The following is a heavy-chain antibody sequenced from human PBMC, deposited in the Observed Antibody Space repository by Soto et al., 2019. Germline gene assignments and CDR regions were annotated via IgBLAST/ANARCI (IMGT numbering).Heavy chain of an antibody. V-gene: IGHV3-23*01. J-gene: IGHJ3*02. CDR1: GLNSINHA. CDR2: ISGSGGST. Sequence: VLPMRLPSTAAGLNSINHAMSWISKAPGKGLEWVSAISGSGGSTYYADSVKGRFTISRDNSKNTLYLQMNSLRAEDTAVYYCAKSPNAMGAFDIWGQGTMVTVSS. CDR3: AKSPNAMGAFDI. D-gene: IGHD5-18*01.